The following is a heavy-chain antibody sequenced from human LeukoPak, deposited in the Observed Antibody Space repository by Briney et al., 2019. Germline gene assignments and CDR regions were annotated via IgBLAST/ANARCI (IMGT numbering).Heavy chain of an antibody. J-gene: IGHJ4*02. D-gene: IGHD3-3*01. V-gene: IGHV1-8*03. CDR1: GYTFTSYD. CDR2: MNPNSGNT. CDR3: ARVLYDFWSGYYN. Sequence: ASVKVSCKASGYTFTSYDINWVRQATGQGLEWMGWMNPNSGNTGYAQKFQGRVTITRNASISTAYMGLSSLRSEDTAVYYCARVLYDFWSGYYNWGQGTLVTVSS.